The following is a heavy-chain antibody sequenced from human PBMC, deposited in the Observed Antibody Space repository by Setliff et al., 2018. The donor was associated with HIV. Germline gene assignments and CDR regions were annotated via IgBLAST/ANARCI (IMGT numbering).Heavy chain of an antibody. V-gene: IGHV4-30-2*01. Sequence: PSETLSLTCDVSGDSVTGKSYSWTWIRQPPGKGLEWMGYIIPSGTTYYSPSLKSRLTISIDKSMNHFSLTLSSVTVADTAVYYCATVPPSGTYLDYWGPGMLVTVSS. CDR2: IIPSGTT. J-gene: IGHJ4*02. CDR3: ATVPPSGTYLDY. CDR1: GDSVTGKSYS. D-gene: IGHD3-10*01.